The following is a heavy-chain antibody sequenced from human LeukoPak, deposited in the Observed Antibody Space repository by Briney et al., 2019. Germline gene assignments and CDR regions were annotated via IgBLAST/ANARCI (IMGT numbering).Heavy chain of an antibody. CDR1: GFTFSSYA. CDR3: AKGHGGSTWYMRGDY. CDR2: IRGNGGST. V-gene: IGHV3-23*01. D-gene: IGHD6-13*01. J-gene: IGHJ4*02. Sequence: PGGSLRLSCAASGFTFSSYAMSWVRQAPGKGLEWVSGIRGNGGSTYYADSVKGRFIISRDNSKNTLYLQMNSLRAEDTAVYYCAKGHGGSTWYMRGDYWGQGTLVTVSS.